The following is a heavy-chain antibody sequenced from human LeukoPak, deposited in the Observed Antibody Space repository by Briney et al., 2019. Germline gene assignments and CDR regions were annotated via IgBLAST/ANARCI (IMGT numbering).Heavy chain of an antibody. D-gene: IGHD1-26*01. CDR1: GFTFSSYS. J-gene: IGHJ4*02. CDR3: ARDRSGSYPY. V-gene: IGHV3-48*04. CDR2: ISSSSSTI. Sequence: GGSLRLSCAASGFTFSSYSMNWVRQAPGKGLEWVSYISSSSSTIYYADSVKGRFTISRDNAKNSLYLPMNSLRAEDTAVYYCARDRSGSYPYWGQGTLVTVSS.